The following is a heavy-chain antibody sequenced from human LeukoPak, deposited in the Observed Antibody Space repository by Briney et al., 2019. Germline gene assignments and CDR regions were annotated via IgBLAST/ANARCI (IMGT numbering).Heavy chain of an antibody. CDR1: GGSLSSGSYY. J-gene: IGHJ4*02. CDR3: ASGGSGSYLLDY. CDR2: IYTSRST. D-gene: IGHD3-10*01. Sequence: SETLSLTCTVSGGSLSSGSYYWSWIRQPAGKGLESIGRIYTSRSTTYNPPLKSRVTISVDTSKNQFSLKLSSVPAADTAVYYCASGGSGSYLLDYWGQGTLVTVSS. V-gene: IGHV4-61*02.